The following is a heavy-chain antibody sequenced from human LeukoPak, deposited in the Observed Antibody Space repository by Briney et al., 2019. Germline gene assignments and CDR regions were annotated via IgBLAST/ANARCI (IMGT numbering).Heavy chain of an antibody. CDR2: VNGPGDWT. Sequence: PGGSLRLSCAASGFTFSSHWMHWVRQAPGEGLVWVSRVNGPGDWTHYVDSVRGRFIISRDNAENTISLQMNNLRAEDTAVYFCAREVFEGQRQSDACDVWGQGTMVSVSS. D-gene: IGHD6-25*01. J-gene: IGHJ3*01. V-gene: IGHV3-74*01. CDR1: GFTFSSHW. CDR3: AREVFEGQRQSDACDV.